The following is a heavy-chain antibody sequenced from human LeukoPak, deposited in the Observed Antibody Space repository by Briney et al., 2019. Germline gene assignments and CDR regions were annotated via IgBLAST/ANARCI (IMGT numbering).Heavy chain of an antibody. Sequence: GESLKISCKGSGSRFTSYWIGWVRQLPGKGLEWMGIIYPGDSDTRYSPSFQGQVTISADKSISTAYLQWSSLKASDTAMYYCARHSWDEDSSPKLGRYYGMDVWGQGTTVTVSS. V-gene: IGHV5-51*01. CDR3: ARHSWDEDSSPKLGRYYGMDV. CDR1: GSRFTSYW. J-gene: IGHJ6*02. D-gene: IGHD1-26*01. CDR2: IYPGDSDT.